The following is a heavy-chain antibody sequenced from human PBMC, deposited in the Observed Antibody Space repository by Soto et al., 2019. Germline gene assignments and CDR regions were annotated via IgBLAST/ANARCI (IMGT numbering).Heavy chain of an antibody. V-gene: IGHV1-69*13. CDR1: GGTFSSYA. J-gene: IGHJ6*02. CDR2: IIPIFGTA. D-gene: IGHD3-16*02. Sequence: SVKVSCKASGGTFSSYAISWVRQAPGQGLEWMGGIIPIFGTANYAQKFQGRVTITADESTSTAYMELSSLRSEDTAVYYCARDPPRSYRPSDYYYGMDVWGQGTRVTVSS. CDR3: ARDPPRSYRPSDYYYGMDV.